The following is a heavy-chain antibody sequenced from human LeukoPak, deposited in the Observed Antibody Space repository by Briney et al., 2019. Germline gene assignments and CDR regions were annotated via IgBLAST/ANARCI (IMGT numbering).Heavy chain of an antibody. CDR3: AKDLRGYYDLEAFFDY. V-gene: IGHV3-23*01. J-gene: IGHJ4*02. Sequence: GGSLRLSCAASGFTFSGYAMSWVRQAPGKGLEWVSGLSGSGGYTYYADSVKGRFTISRDNSNNTLYLQMNSLRAEDTAIYYCAKDLRGYYDLEAFFDYWGQGTLVTVSS. D-gene: IGHD3-3*01. CDR2: LSGSGGYT. CDR1: GFTFSGYA.